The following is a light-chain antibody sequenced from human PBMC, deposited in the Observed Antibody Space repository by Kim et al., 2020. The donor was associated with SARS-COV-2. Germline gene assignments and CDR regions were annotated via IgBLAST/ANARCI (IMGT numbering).Light chain of an antibody. CDR2: RND. V-gene: IGLV1-47*01. CDR1: SSNIESNY. Sequence: QSVLTQPPSASGTPGQTVTISCSGSSSNIESNYVYWYQQFPGMAPKLLIFRNDRRPPGVPDRFSGSKSGTSASLAISGLRSDDEADYYCAAWDDSLLRVFGGGTKVTVL. CDR3: AAWDDSLLRV. J-gene: IGLJ3*02.